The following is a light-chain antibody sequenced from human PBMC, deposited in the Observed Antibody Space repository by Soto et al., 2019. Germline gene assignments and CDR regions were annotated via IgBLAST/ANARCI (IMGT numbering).Light chain of an antibody. CDR3: QQYDNLPPAWT. CDR1: QDIATY. CDR2: DAS. J-gene: IGKJ1*01. Sequence: DIQMTQSPSSLSASVGNRVTITCQASQDIATYLNWYQQKPGKAPNLLIYDASNLETGVPSRFSGGGSGTHLTFTISNLQPEHIATYYCQQYDNLPPAWTFGQGTKVEIE. V-gene: IGKV1-33*01.